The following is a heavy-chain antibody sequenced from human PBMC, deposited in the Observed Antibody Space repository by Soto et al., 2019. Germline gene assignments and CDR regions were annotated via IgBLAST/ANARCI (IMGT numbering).Heavy chain of an antibody. D-gene: IGHD3-10*01. Sequence: TGGSLRLSCAASGFTVSSNYMNWVRQAPGKGLEWVSTISSSGGGTYYADSVQGRFTLSRDNSNNTLFLEMNSLRAEDAALYYCARGDFHAYGIFDSWGQGILVTVSS. CDR2: SSSGGGT. CDR3: ARGDFHAYGIFDS. CDR1: GFTVSSNY. J-gene: IGHJ4*02. V-gene: IGHV3-53*01.